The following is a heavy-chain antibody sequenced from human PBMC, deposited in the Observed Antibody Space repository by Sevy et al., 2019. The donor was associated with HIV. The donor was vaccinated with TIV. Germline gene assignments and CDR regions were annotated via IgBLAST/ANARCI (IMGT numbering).Heavy chain of an antibody. Sequence: GGSLRLSCGASGFTFSSYDMHWVRQAAGKGLEWVSGIGSGGDAYYPGPVKGRFTTSRENAKNPLYLQMNSLRAGDTAVYYCARSGGYSDYGMDVWGQGTTVTVSS. CDR2: IGSGGDA. CDR3: ARSGGYSDYGMDV. V-gene: IGHV3-13*01. J-gene: IGHJ6*02. D-gene: IGHD5-12*01. CDR1: GFTFSSYD.